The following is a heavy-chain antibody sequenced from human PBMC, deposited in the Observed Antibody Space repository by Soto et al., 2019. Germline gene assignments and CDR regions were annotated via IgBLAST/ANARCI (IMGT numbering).Heavy chain of an antibody. CDR1: GFTFSSYG. J-gene: IGHJ5*02. Sequence: PGGSLRLSCAASGFTFSSYGMHWVRQAPGKGLEWVAVISYDGSNKYYADSVKGRFTISRDNSKNTLYLQMNSLRAEDTAVYYCAKDSTPSCISTSCYEREDNWFDPWGQGTLVTVSS. CDR3: AKDSTPSCISTSCYEREDNWFDP. CDR2: ISYDGSNK. D-gene: IGHD2-2*01. V-gene: IGHV3-30*18.